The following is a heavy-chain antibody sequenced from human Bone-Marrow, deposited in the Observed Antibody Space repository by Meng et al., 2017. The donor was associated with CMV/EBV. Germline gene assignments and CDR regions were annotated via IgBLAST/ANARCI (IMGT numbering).Heavy chain of an antibody. CDR2: IIPILGIA. CDR3: ARDRFGAARRGYYYGMDV. V-gene: IGHV1-69*10. D-gene: IGHD6-6*01. CDR1: GGTSSSYA. J-gene: IGHJ6*02. Sequence: SVKVSCKASGGTSSSYAISWVRQAPGQGLEWMGGIIPILGIANYAQKFQGRVTITADKSTSTAYMELSSLRSEDTAVYYCARDRFGAARRGYYYGMDVWGQGTTVTVSS.